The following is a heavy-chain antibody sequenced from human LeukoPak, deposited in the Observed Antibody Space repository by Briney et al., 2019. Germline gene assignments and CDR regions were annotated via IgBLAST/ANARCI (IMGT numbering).Heavy chain of an antibody. J-gene: IGHJ5*02. CDR2: IRSKDYGETT. Sequence: GGSLRLSCTTSGFTFGNYAMSWFRQAPGKGLEWIGVIRSKDYGETTRYAASVKGRFIISRDDSKSIAYLQMDSLRSEDTAVYYCARGRDGYNSWFDPWGQGTLVTVSS. CDR1: GFTFGNYA. D-gene: IGHD5-24*01. V-gene: IGHV3-49*03. CDR3: ARGRDGYNSWFDP.